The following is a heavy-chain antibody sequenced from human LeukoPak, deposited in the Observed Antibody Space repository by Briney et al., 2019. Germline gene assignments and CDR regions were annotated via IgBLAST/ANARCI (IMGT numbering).Heavy chain of an antibody. Sequence: GGSLRLSCAASGFTFSSYSMNWVRQAPGKGLEWVSSISSSSSYIYYADSVKGRFTISRDNAKNSLYLQMNSLRAEDTAVYYCARDGTGRDALDYLGAFDIWGQGTMVTVSS. D-gene: IGHD2-8*02. CDR3: ARDGTGRDALDYLGAFDI. CDR2: ISSSSSYI. V-gene: IGHV3-21*01. J-gene: IGHJ3*02. CDR1: GFTFSSYS.